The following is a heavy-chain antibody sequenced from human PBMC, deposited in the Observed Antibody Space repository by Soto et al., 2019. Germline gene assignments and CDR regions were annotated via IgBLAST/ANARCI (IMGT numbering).Heavy chain of an antibody. D-gene: IGHD5-12*01. J-gene: IGHJ5*02. Sequence: QVHLVQSGVEVKTPGASVKVSCQASGYTFFTYDISWVRQAPGQGLEWLGWISTYSGDTKYAQKFQGRVTLTTDTSTTTAYLELRSLRSDATAVYYCARHHGPTTSETWFDPWGQGPLVTVSS. V-gene: IGHV1-18*01. CDR2: ISTYSGDT. CDR3: ARHHGPTTSETWFDP. CDR1: GYTFFTYD.